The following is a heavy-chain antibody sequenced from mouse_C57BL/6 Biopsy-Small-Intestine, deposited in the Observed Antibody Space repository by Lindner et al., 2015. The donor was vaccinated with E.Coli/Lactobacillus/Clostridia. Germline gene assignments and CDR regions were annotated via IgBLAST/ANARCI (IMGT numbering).Heavy chain of an antibody. CDR2: ISSGSSTI. D-gene: IGHD2-5*01. Sequence: VQLQESGGGLVKPGGSLKLSCAASGFTFSDYGMHWVRQAPEKGLEWVAYISSGSSTIYYADTVKGRFTISRDNAKNTLFLQMTSLRSEDTAMYYCACYSNYGYWYFDVWGTGTTVTVSS. J-gene: IGHJ1*03. CDR3: ACYSNYGYWYFDV. CDR1: GFTFSDYG. V-gene: IGHV5-17*01.